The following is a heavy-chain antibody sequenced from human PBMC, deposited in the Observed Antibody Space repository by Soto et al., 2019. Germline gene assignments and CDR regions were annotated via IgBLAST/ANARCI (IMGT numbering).Heavy chain of an antibody. CDR1: GGTFSSYT. CDR3: AGVACASCYWFDP. Sequence: QVQLVQSGAEVKKPGSSVKVSCKASGGTFSSYTISWVRQAPGQGLEWMGRIIPILGIANYAQKFQGRVTITAEKSTSTADMELRSLRSDDTAVYYWAGVACASCYWFDPWGQGTLVTVSS. CDR2: IIPILGIA. V-gene: IGHV1-69*02. D-gene: IGHD2-2*01. J-gene: IGHJ5*02.